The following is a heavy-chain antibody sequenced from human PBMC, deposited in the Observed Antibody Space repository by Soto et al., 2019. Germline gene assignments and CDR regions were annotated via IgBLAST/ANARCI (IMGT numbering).Heavy chain of an antibody. CDR1: GYTFTSYD. CDR3: ARAPPHVLRYVDWPNYYYYGMDV. J-gene: IGHJ6*02. V-gene: IGHV1-8*01. D-gene: IGHD3-9*01. CDR2: MNPNSGNT. Sequence: ASVKVSCKASGYTFTSYDINWVRQATGQGLEWMGWMNPNSGNTGYAQKFQGRVTMTRNTSISTAYMELSSLRSEDTAVYYCARAPPHVLRYVDWPNYYYYGMDVWGQGTTVTVSS.